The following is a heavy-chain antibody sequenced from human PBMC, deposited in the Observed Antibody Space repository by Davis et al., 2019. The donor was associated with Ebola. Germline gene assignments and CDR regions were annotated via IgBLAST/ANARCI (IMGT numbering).Heavy chain of an antibody. CDR2: ISYDGSNK. CDR3: AKGRRSIFGVLILYYYYGMDV. CDR1: GFTFSSYG. Sequence: PGGSLRLSCAASGFTFSSYGMHWVRQAPGKGLEWVAVISYDGSNKYYADSVKGRFTISRDNSKNTLYLQMNSLRAEDTAVYYCAKGRRSIFGVLILYYYYGMDVWGQGTTVTVSS. V-gene: IGHV3-30*18. J-gene: IGHJ6*02. D-gene: IGHD3-3*01.